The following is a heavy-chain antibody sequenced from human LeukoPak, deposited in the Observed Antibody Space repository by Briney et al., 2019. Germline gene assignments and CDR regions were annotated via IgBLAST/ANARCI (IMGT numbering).Heavy chain of an antibody. CDR3: ATDKETQLALDY. CDR1: GGTFSSYA. CDR2: IIPIFGTA. Sequence: GASVKVSCKASGGTFSSYAISWVRQAPGQGLEWMGGIIPIFGTANYAQKFQGRVTITADESTSTAYVELSSLRSEDTAVYYCATDKETQLALDYWGQGTLVTVSS. V-gene: IGHV1-69*13. D-gene: IGHD3-3*02. J-gene: IGHJ4*02.